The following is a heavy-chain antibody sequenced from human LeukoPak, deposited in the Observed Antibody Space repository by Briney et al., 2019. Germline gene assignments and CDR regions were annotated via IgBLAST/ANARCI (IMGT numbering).Heavy chain of an antibody. J-gene: IGHJ4*02. CDR2: INPAGSDT. V-gene: IGHV3-7*03. Sequence: GGSLRLSCEASGFTFSSHWMGWVRQAPGKGLEWVANINPAGSDTYYVDSVKGRFTISRDNAKKSTFLQMNSLRAEDTAVYYCAKVARTYYFDYWGQGTLVTVSS. D-gene: IGHD1-14*01. CDR1: GFTFSSHW. CDR3: AKVARTYYFDY.